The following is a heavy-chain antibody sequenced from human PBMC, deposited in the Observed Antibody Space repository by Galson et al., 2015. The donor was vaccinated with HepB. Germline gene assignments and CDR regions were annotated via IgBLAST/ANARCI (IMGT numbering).Heavy chain of an antibody. CDR2: ISSNGGST. V-gene: IGHV3-64D*06. Sequence: SLRLSCAASGFTFSSYAMHGVRQAPGKGLEYVSAISSNGGSTYYADSVKGRFTISRDNSKNTLYLQMSSLRAEDTAVYYCVKDLDCSSTSCYDRDFDYWGQGTLVTVSS. CDR1: GFTFSSYA. J-gene: IGHJ4*02. D-gene: IGHD2-2*01. CDR3: VKDLDCSSTSCYDRDFDY.